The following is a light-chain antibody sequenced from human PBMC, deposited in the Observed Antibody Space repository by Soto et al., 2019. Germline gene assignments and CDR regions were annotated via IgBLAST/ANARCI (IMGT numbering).Light chain of an antibody. CDR2: WAA. CDR1: QSVVYSSDNHDY. V-gene: IGKV4-1*01. CDR3: QQYCSTPLT. Sequence: IVMTQSPDSLAVSLGERATIKCKSSQSVVYSSDNHDYLAWYQQKPGQPPKLLIYWAAPRESGVPDRFSGSGSGTEFTLTISRLQAEDVAVYYCQQYCSTPLTFGGGTKVDIK. J-gene: IGKJ4*01.